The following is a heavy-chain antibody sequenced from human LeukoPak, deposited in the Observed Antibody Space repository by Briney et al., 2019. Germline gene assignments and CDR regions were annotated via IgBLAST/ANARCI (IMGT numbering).Heavy chain of an antibody. CDR3: ARDPPSFAGFGSYYFDY. J-gene: IGHJ4*02. CDR1: EFTFSSYA. CDR2: ISYDGSNK. Sequence: PGGSLRLSCAASEFTFSSYAMHWVRQAPGKGLEWVAIISYDGSNKYYSDSVKGRFTISRDNSKNTLYLQMNSLRAEDTAVYYCARDPPSFAGFGSYYFDYWGQGTLVTVSS. D-gene: IGHD3-3*01. V-gene: IGHV3-30*03.